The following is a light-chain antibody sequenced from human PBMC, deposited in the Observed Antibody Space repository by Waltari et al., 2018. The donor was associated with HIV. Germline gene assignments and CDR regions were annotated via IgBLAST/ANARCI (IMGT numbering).Light chain of an antibody. CDR2: KNF. V-gene: IGLV1-47*01. J-gene: IGLJ1*01. CDR3: VGGDSSLSAYV. CDR1: SSNIENDN. Sequence: QSFLTQPPSASGTPGQTVTISCSGSSSNIENDNVYWYQQLPGMTPKLLIYKNFLRPSGVPDRFAASKSGTSASLTISGLRSADEADYYCVGGDSSLSAYVFGAGTKVAVL.